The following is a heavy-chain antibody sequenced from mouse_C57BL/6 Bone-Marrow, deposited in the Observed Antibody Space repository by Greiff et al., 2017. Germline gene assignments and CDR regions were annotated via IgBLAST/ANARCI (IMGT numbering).Heavy chain of an antibody. D-gene: IGHD2-2*01. CDR2: ISDGGSYT. Sequence: DVKLVESGGGLVKPGGSLKLSCAASGFTFSSYAMSWVRQTPEKRLEWVATISDGGSYTYYPDNVKGRFTISRDNAKNNLYLQMSHLKSEDTAMYYCARDPMVTTRPMDYWGQGTSVTVSS. V-gene: IGHV5-4*01. J-gene: IGHJ4*01. CDR3: ARDPMVTTRPMDY. CDR1: GFTFSSYA.